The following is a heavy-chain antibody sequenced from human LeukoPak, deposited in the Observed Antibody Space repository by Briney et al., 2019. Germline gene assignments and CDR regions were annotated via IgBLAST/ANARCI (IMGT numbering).Heavy chain of an antibody. CDR1: GGTFSSYA. J-gene: IGHJ6*02. CDR2: IIPIFGTA. D-gene: IGHD3-10*01. CDR3: ARANWDGSDYYGMDV. V-gene: IGHV1-69*13. Sequence: PVKVSCKASGGTFSSYAISWVRQAPGQGLEWMGGIIPIFGTANYAQKFQGRVTITADEYTSTAYMELSSLRSEDTAVYYCARANWDGSDYYGMDVWGQGTTVTVSS.